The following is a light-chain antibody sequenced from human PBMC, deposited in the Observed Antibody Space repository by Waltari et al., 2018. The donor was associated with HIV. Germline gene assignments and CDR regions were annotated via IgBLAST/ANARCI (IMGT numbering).Light chain of an antibody. J-gene: IGLJ2*01. CDR2: DFS. V-gene: IGLV2-14*03. CDR1: SRAVGGYNY. CDR3: SSYSSSTALVV. Sequence: QSALTQPASVSGSPGQSITISRTGTSRAVGGYNYVSWYQQHPGKAPKLMIFDFSNRPSGVSNRFSGSKSGNTASLTISGLQAEDEAHYFCSSYSSSTALVVFGGGTKVTVL.